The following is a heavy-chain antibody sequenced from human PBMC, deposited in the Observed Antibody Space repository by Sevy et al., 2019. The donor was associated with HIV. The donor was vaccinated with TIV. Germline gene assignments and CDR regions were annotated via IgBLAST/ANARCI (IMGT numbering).Heavy chain of an antibody. J-gene: IGHJ5*02. CDR1: GFSFSGSD. CDR2: IGTLGDT. Sequence: GGSLRLSCAGYGFSFSGSDMHWVRQPTGKGLEWISSIGTLGDTLYADSVKGRLPISRGNATSSLFLEMSSLSAGDTALYYCVRGLQTHCDRTACPLDHWGQGTLVTVSS. V-gene: IGHV3-13*01. CDR3: VRGLQTHCDRTACPLDH. D-gene: IGHD2-21*01.